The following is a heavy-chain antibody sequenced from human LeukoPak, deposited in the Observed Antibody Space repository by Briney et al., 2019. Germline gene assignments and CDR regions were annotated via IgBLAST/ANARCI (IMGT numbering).Heavy chain of an antibody. CDR1: VFTFDGYA. J-gene: IGHJ4*02. Sequence: GGSLRLSCAASVFTFDGYAMHWVRQAPGKGLEWVSGISWDSGAIGYADSVKGRFTISRDNAKNSLYLQMDSLRAEDTALYYCAKDYGGNHWFDYWGQGTLVTVSS. CDR2: ISWDSGAI. V-gene: IGHV3-9*01. CDR3: AKDYGGNHWFDY. D-gene: IGHD4-23*01.